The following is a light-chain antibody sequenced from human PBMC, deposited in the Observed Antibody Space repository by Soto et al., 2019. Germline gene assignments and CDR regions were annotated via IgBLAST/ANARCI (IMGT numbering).Light chain of an antibody. CDR1: SSDVGSYNL. CDR2: EVS. J-gene: IGLJ1*01. Sequence: QSVLTQPATLSGSSGQSITISCTGTSSDVGSYNLVSWYQQHPGKAPKLMIYEVSKRPSGVSNRFSGSKSGDTASLTISGLQAEHESDYYCCSHAGSRAYVFGTGTKVT. CDR3: CSHAGSRAYV. V-gene: IGLV2-23*02.